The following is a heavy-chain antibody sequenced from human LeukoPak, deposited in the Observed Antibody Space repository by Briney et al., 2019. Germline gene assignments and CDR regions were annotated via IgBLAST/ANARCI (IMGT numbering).Heavy chain of an antibody. CDR2: IYYSGST. J-gene: IGHJ4*02. D-gene: IGHD6-25*01. CDR3: ARDPREAAYFDY. V-gene: IGHV4-39*07. CDR1: GGSISSSSYY. Sequence: TSETLSLTCTVSGGSISSSSYYWGWIRQPPGKGLEWIGSIYYSGSTYYNPSLKSRVTISVDTSKNQFSLKLSSVTAADTAVYYCARDPREAAYFDYWGQGTLVTVSS.